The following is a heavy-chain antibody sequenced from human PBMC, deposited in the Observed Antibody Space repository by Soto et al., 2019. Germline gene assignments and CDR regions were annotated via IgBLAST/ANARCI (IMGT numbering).Heavy chain of an antibody. Sequence: QVQLVQSGAEVKKPGASVKISCKASGYSFTSQYVHWVRQAPGQGLEWMGIINPNGGSTTYAQKFQGRVPMPRETSTGTVYRGLGSRTSEGPAVFYCAREQGIPPGGGGTEPLDIWGQGTMVTVAS. V-gene: IGHV1-46*03. D-gene: IGHD3-16*01. CDR1: GYSFTSQY. J-gene: IGHJ3*02. CDR2: INPNGGST. CDR3: AREQGIPPGGGGTEPLDI.